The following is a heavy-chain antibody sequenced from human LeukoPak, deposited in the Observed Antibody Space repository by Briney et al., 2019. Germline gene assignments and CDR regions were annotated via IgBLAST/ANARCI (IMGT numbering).Heavy chain of an antibody. J-gene: IGHJ4*02. V-gene: IGHV4-34*01. CDR3: ARASSKYSSSWPPGY. CDR2: FNHSGST. Sequence: SETLSLTCAVYGGSFSGYYWSWIRQPPGKGLEWIGEFNHSGSTNYNPSLKSLVTISVDTSKNQFSLKLSSVTAADTAVYYCARASSKYSSSWPPGYWGQGTLVTVSS. D-gene: IGHD6-13*01. CDR1: GGSFSGYY.